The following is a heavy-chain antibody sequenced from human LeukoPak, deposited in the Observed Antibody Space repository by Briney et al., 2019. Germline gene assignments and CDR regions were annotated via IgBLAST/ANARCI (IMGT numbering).Heavy chain of an antibody. D-gene: IGHD4-11*01. Sequence: GGSLRLSCAASGFSFSTYSMNWVRQAPGKGLEWVSSISAASNYIYYADSVKGRFTVSRDNAKNSLYLQMNSLRAEDTAVYYCARERLPDDYWGQGTLVTVSS. V-gene: IGHV3-21*01. CDR1: GFSFSTYS. J-gene: IGHJ4*02. CDR3: ARERLPDDY. CDR2: ISAASNYI.